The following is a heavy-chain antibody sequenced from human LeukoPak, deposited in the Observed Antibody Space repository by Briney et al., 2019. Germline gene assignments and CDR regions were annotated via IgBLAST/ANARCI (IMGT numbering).Heavy chain of an antibody. Sequence: PSETLSLTCAVYGGSFCGYYWSWIRQPPGKGLEWIGEINHSGSTNYNPSLKSRVTISVDTSKNQFSLKLSSVTAADTAVYYCARYDFWSVFIYWGQGTLVTVSS. J-gene: IGHJ4*02. CDR1: GGSFCGYY. D-gene: IGHD3-3*01. CDR2: INHSGST. V-gene: IGHV4-34*01. CDR3: ARYDFWSVFIY.